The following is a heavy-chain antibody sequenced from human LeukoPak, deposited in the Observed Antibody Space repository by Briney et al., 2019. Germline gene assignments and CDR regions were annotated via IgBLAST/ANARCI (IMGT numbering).Heavy chain of an antibody. CDR1: GFTFSSYE. V-gene: IGHV3-48*03. D-gene: IGHD4-17*01. Sequence: PGGSLRLSCAASGFTFSSYEMNWVRQAPGKGREGVSYISSSGSTIYYADSVKGRFTISRDNAKNSLYLQMNSLRAEDTAVYYCARDLSGDYKGSWGQGTLVTVSS. J-gene: IGHJ5*02. CDR2: ISSSGSTI. CDR3: ARDLSGDYKGS.